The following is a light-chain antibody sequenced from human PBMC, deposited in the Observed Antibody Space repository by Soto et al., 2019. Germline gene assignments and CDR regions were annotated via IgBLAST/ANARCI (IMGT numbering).Light chain of an antibody. CDR1: SSDVGGYNF. CDR3: SSYTNISTDV. Sequence: QSALTQPASVSGSPGQSITISCTGTSSDVGGYNFVSWYQQHPDKAPKLMIYDVTNRPSGVSNRFSGSKSGNTASLTISGLQAEDEADYYCSSYTNISTDVFGTGTKLTVL. CDR2: DVT. V-gene: IGLV2-14*01. J-gene: IGLJ1*01.